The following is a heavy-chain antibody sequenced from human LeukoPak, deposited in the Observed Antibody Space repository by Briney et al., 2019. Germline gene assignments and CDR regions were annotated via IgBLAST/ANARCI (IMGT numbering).Heavy chain of an antibody. J-gene: IGHJ4*02. CDR3: ARDKHLGFSSGTKYYPYYFDS. D-gene: IGHD2-2*03. CDR2: ISNSGGT. CDR1: GGSIPASY. Sequence: PSETLSLTGTVSGGSIPASYWTWVGQPPGKGLESIGYISNSGGTNYNPSLKSRVTISVDTAKNHLSVNLTSVTDADTAVYYCARDKHLGFSSGTKYYPYYFDSWGQGIQVTVSS. V-gene: IGHV4-59*01.